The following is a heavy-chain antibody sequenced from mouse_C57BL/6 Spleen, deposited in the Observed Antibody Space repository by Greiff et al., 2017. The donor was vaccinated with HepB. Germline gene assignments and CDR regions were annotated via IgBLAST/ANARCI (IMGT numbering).Heavy chain of an antibody. CDR3: ARIGSTTVYGEAMDY. Sequence: VQLKESGPELVKPGASVKISCKASGYAFSSSWMNWVKQRPGKGLEWIGRIYPGDGDTNYNGKFKGKATLTADKSSSTAYMQLSSLTSEDSAVYFCARIGSTTVYGEAMDYWGQGTSVTVSS. D-gene: IGHD1-2*01. V-gene: IGHV1-82*01. CDR1: GYAFSSSW. J-gene: IGHJ4*01. CDR2: IYPGDGDT.